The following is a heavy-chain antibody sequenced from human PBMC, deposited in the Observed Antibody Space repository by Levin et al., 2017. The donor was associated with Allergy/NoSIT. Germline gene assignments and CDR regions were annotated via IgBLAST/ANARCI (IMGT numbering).Heavy chain of an antibody. V-gene: IGHV3-33*01. CDR2: IWDDGYKK. J-gene: IGHJ6*03. Sequence: GGSLRLSCAASGFTFISYFIHFFLHAPFKGLEWVAVIWDDGYKKYYADSVKGRFTISRDNSKNTLYLQMNSLRAEDTAVYYCARVLRFYYYYYMDVWGKGTTVTVSS. CDR3: ARVLRFYYYYYMDV. D-gene: IGHD5-12*01. CDR1: GFTFISYF.